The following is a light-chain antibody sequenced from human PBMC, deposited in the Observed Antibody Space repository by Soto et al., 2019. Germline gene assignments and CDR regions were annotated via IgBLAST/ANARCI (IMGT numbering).Light chain of an antibody. CDR3: QQYGSSRFT. J-gene: IGKJ3*01. CDR2: GAS. CDR1: QSISSSY. V-gene: IGKV3-20*01. Sequence: EIVLTQSPGTLSLSPGERATLSCRASQSISSSYLAWYQKKPGQAPRLLVYGASSRATGIPDRFSGSGSGTDFTLTISRLEPEDFAVYYCQQYGSSRFTFGPGTKVD.